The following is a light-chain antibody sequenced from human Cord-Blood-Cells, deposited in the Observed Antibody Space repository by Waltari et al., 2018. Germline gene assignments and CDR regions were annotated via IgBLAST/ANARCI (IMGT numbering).Light chain of an antibody. CDR2: GAS. Sequence: EIVMTQSPATLSVSPGERATLHCRASQSVSSNLAWSQQKPGQAPRLLISGASTRATGIPARFSGSGSGTEFTLTISSLQSEDFAVYYCQQYNNWPYSFGQGTKLEIK. CDR3: QQYNNWPYS. CDR1: QSVSSN. J-gene: IGKJ2*03. V-gene: IGKV3-15*01.